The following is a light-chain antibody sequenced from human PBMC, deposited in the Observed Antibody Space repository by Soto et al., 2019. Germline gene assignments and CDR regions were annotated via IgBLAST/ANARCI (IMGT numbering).Light chain of an antibody. CDR2: AAS. CDR3: QETSSAPFT. J-gene: IGKJ3*01. CDR1: QSISNY. Sequence: DIQLTQSPSSLSASVGDRVSISCRASQSISNYLNWYQQKPGKAPKVLIFAASRLQSGVPSRFSGSGSGTDFTLTISSLQPEDFATYYCQETSSAPFTFGPGTTVDI. V-gene: IGKV1-39*01.